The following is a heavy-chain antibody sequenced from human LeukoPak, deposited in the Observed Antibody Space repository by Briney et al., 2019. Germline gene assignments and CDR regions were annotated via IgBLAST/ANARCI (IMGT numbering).Heavy chain of an antibody. Sequence: PGRSLRLSCAASGXTFSSYGMHWVRQAPGKGLEWVAVISYDGSNKYYADSVKGRFTISRDNSKNTLYLQMNSLRAEDTAVYYCAKDRGPSIAAAGQYYYYGMDVWGQGTTVTVSS. CDR1: GXTFSSYG. CDR2: ISYDGSNK. CDR3: AKDRGPSIAAAGQYYYYGMDV. J-gene: IGHJ6*02. D-gene: IGHD6-13*01. V-gene: IGHV3-30*18.